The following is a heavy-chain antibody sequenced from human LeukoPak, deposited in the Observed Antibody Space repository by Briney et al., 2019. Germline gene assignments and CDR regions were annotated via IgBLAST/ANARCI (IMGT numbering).Heavy chain of an antibody. CDR1: GYTFTSYG. D-gene: IGHD1-7*01. J-gene: IGHJ4*02. Sequence: ASVKVSCKASGYTFTSYGFSWVRQAPGQGLEWMGWVSAYNGNTKYAQNLQGRVTMTTDTSTNTAYMELRSLRSDDTAVYYCARDVRGAGLELRKYDYWGQGTLVTVSS. V-gene: IGHV1-18*01. CDR3: ARDVRGAGLELRKYDY. CDR2: VSAYNGNT.